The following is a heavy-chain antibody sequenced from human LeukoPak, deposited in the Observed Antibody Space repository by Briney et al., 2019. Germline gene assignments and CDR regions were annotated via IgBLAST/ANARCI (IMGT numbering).Heavy chain of an antibody. J-gene: IGHJ4*02. CDR3: ARSPLYYDNSGYYGRDY. CDR1: GGSISSVSYY. CDR2: IYTSGST. V-gene: IGHV4-61*02. Sequence: TSETLSLTCTVYGGSISSVSYYWSWIRQPAGRGLEWIGRIYTSGSTNYNLTLTCRVTVTGDTSKNQFSLKLNPVTAADTAGYYCARSPLYYDNSGYYGRDYWGQGTLVTVSS. D-gene: IGHD3-22*01.